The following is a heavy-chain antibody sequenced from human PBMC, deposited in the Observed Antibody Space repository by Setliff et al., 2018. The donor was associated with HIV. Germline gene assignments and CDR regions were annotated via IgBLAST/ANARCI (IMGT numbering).Heavy chain of an antibody. D-gene: IGHD3-22*01. CDR1: GYIFTNYG. V-gene: IGHV1-18*01. J-gene: IGHJ4*02. CDR2: INAGNGNT. CDR3: ARERVDSRLWGYLDY. Sequence: ASVKVSCKASGYIFTNYGITWVRQAPGQRLEWMGWINAGNGNTKYSQKFQDRLTLTTDASTGTGFMELRGLRSDDTAVYYCARERVDSRLWGYLDYWGQGRLVTSPQ.